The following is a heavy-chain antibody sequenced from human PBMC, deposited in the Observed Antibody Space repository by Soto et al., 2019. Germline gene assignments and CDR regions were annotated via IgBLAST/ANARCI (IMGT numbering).Heavy chain of an antibody. V-gene: IGHV1-46*03. CDR1: GYTFTSYY. CDR2: INPSGGST. CDR3: ASSGYCSGGSCWDYYYYMDV. J-gene: IGHJ6*03. D-gene: IGHD2-15*01. Sequence: QVQLVQSGAEVKKPGASVKVSCKASGYTFTSYYMHWVRQAPGQGLEWMGIINPSGGSTSYAQKFQGRVTMTRDTSTSTVYRELSSLRSEDTAVYYCASSGYCSGGSCWDYYYYMDVWGKGTTVTVSS.